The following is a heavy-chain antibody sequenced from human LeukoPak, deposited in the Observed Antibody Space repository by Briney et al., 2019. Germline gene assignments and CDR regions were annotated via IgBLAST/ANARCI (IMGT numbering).Heavy chain of an antibody. D-gene: IGHD3-22*01. CDR1: GYTFTGYY. CDR2: INPNIGGT. CDR3: ARDHSSYYYDSSGYYFDY. V-gene: IGHV1-2*02. J-gene: IGHJ4*02. Sequence: ASVKVSCKASGYTFTGYYMHWVRQAPGQGLEWMGWINPNIGGTNYAQKFQGRVTMTRDTSISTAYMELSSLRSDDTAVYYCARDHSSYYYDSSGYYFDYWGQGTLVTVSS.